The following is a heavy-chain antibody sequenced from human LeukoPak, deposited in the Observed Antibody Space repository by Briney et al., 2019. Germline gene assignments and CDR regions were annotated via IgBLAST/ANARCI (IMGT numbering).Heavy chain of an antibody. CDR2: IYYSGST. Sequence: PSETLSLTCTVSGGSISSYYWSWIRQPPGKGLEWIGYIYYSGSTNYNPFLKSRVTISVDTSKNQFSLKLSSVTAADTAVYYCARARDYYDRGLGYWGQGTLVTVSS. D-gene: IGHD3-22*01. J-gene: IGHJ4*02. V-gene: IGHV4-59*01. CDR3: ARARDYYDRGLGY. CDR1: GGSISSYY.